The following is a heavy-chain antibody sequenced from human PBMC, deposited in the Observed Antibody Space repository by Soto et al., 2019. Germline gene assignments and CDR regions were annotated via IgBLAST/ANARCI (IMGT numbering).Heavy chain of an antibody. J-gene: IGHJ6*02. D-gene: IGHD1-20*01. CDR1: GFTFSSYG. CDR2: ISYDGSNK. CDR3: AKDLGISYNWNHEPMDV. Sequence: QVQLVESGGGVVQPGRSLSLSCAASGFTFSSYGMHWVRQAPGKGLEWVAVISYDGSNKYYADSVKGRFTISRDNSKNTLYLQMNSLRAEDTAVYYCAKDLGISYNWNHEPMDVWGQGTTVTVSS. V-gene: IGHV3-30*18.